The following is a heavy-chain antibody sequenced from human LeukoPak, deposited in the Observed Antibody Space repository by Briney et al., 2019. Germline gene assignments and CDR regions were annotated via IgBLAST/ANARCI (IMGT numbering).Heavy chain of an antibody. CDR1: GGSISRGSYY. CDR2: IYTSGST. CDR3: ARTLPTGTAAGTFDY. Sequence: PSQTLSLTCTVSGGSISRGSYYWSWIRQPAGKGLEWIGRIYTSGSTNYNPSLKSRVTISVDTSKNQFSLKLSSVTAADTAVYYCARTLPTGTAAGTFDYWGQGTLVTVSS. J-gene: IGHJ4*02. D-gene: IGHD6-13*01. V-gene: IGHV4-61*02.